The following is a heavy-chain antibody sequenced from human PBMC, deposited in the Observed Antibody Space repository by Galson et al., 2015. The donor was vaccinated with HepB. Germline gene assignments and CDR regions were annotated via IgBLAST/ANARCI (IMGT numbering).Heavy chain of an antibody. CDR3: AKEKDYYVSWSSDY. D-gene: IGHD3-10*01. CDR2: ISYDGTLQ. CDR1: GFTFSNYG. V-gene: IGHV3-30*18. Sequence: SLRLSCAASGFTFSNYGMHWVRQAPGKGLEWVAVISYDGTLQYYVDSVKGRFTISRDNSKSALYLQLNSLRAEDTAVYYCAKEKDYYVSWSSDYWGQGTLVTVSS. J-gene: IGHJ4*02.